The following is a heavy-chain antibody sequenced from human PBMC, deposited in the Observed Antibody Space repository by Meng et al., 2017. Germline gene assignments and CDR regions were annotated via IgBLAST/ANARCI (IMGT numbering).Heavy chain of an antibody. CDR2: ISAYNGNT. Sequence: ASVKVSCKASGYTFTSYGISWVRQAPGQGLGWMGWISAYNGNTNYAQKLQGRVTMTTDTSTSTAYMELRSLRSDDTAVYYCARALLSSGYLGHWFDPWGQGTLVTVSS. CDR3: ARALLSSGYLGHWFDP. V-gene: IGHV1-18*01. J-gene: IGHJ5*02. D-gene: IGHD3-22*01. CDR1: GYTFTSYG.